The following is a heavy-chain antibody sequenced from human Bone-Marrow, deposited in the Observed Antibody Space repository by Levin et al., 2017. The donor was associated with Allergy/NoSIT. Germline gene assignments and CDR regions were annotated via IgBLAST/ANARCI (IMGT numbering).Heavy chain of an antibody. CDR3: TTANNVAGIRGDYQYGMDV. Sequence: PGGSLRLSCAASGFTFSNAWMTWVRQAPGKGLEWVGRIKSNLDGGTTNYAAPVKGRLTISRDDSTSTLYLHMNSLKSEATAVYYCTTANNVAGIRGDYQYGMDVWGQGTTVTVSS. CDR2: IKSNLDGGTT. D-gene: IGHD3-10*01. V-gene: IGHV3-15*01. J-gene: IGHJ6*02. CDR1: GFTFSNAW.